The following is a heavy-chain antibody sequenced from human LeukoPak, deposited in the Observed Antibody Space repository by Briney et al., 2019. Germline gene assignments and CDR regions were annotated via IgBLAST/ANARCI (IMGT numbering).Heavy chain of an antibody. V-gene: IGHV3-49*03. D-gene: IGHD3-3*01. Sequence: GGSLRLSCTASGFTFGDYAMSWFRQAPGKGLEWVGFIRSKAYGGTTEYAASVKGRFTISRDDSKSIAYLQMNSLKTEDTAVYYCTRDPIWSGYYFDYWGQGTLVTVPS. CDR1: GFTFGDYA. J-gene: IGHJ4*02. CDR3: TRDPIWSGYYFDY. CDR2: IRSKAYGGTT.